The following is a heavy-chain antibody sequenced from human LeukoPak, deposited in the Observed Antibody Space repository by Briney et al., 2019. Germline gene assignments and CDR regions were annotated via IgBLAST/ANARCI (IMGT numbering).Heavy chain of an antibody. CDR3: ANSRRLGWLDP. D-gene: IGHD3-22*01. Sequence: GGSLRLSCAASGFNFSSYWMSWVRQAPGKGLEWVANIKQDGSEKYYVDSVKGRFTISRDNAKNSLYLQMNSLRAEATAVYYCANSRRLGWLDPWGQGTLVTVSS. V-gene: IGHV3-7*01. J-gene: IGHJ5*02. CDR1: GFNFSSYW. CDR2: IKQDGSEK.